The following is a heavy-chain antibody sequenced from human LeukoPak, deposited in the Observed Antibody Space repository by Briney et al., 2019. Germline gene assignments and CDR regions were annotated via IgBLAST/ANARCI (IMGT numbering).Heavy chain of an antibody. CDR3: ARDGPYYDFWSGYYPYYFDY. CDR1: GGSISSYY. CDR2: IYHSGST. J-gene: IGHJ4*02. D-gene: IGHD3-3*01. V-gene: IGHV4-38-2*02. Sequence: SETLSLTCTVSGGSISSYYWSWIRQPPGKGLEWIGSIYHSGSTYYNPSLKSRVTISVDTSKNQFSLKLSSVTAADTAVYYCARDGPYYDFWSGYYPYYFDYWGQGTLVTVSS.